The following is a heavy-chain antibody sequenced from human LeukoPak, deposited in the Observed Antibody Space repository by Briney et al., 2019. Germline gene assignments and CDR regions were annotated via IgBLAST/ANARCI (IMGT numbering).Heavy chain of an antibody. J-gene: IGHJ3*02. CDR3: ARAPYGDYVSREAFDI. CDR1: GGTFSSYA. V-gene: IGHV1-69*06. CDR2: IIPIFGTA. Sequence: GASVKVSCKASGGTFSSYAISWVRQAPGQGLEWMGGIIPIFGTANYAQKFQGRVTITADKSTSTAYMELSSLRSEDTAVYYCARAPYGDYVSREAFDIWGQGTMVTVSS. D-gene: IGHD4-17*01.